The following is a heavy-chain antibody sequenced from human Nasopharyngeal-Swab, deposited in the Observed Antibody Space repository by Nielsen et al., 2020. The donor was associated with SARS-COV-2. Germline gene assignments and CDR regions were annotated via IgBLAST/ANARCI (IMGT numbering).Heavy chain of an antibody. CDR3: ARDPGRWVRGVYY. J-gene: IGHJ4*02. Sequence: GESLKISCAASGFTFSSYSMNWVRQAPGKGLEWVSSISSSSSYIYYADSVKGRFTISRDDAKNSLYLQMNSLRAEDTAVCYCARDPGRWVRGVYYWGQGTLVTVSS. CDR2: ISSSSSYI. CDR1: GFTFSSYS. D-gene: IGHD3-10*01. V-gene: IGHV3-21*01.